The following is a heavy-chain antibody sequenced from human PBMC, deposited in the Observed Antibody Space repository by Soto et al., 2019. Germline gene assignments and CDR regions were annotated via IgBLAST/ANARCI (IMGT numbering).Heavy chain of an antibody. D-gene: IGHD2-15*01. Sequence: QLQLQESGPGLVKPSETLSLTCTVSGGSISSSSYYWGWIRQPPGKGLEWIGSIYYSGSTYYNPSLKSRVTIAVDTSKNQFSRKLSSVTAADTAVYYCARHGGPLGYCSGGSCYSLSRYFDYWGQGTLVTVSS. J-gene: IGHJ4*02. CDR2: IYYSGST. CDR3: ARHGGPLGYCSGGSCYSLSRYFDY. V-gene: IGHV4-39*01. CDR1: GGSISSSSYY.